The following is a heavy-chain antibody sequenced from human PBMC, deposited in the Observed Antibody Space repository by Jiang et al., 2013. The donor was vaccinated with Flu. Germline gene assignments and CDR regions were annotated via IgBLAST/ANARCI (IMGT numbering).Heavy chain of an antibody. V-gene: IGHV3-72*01. D-gene: IGHD3-16*01. CDR1: GFSFSDHY. CDR2: SKNKANNFTT. CDR3: TRGRQFGH. Sequence: VQLVESGGGLVQPGGSLRLSCVASGFSFSDHYMDWVRQAPGKGLEWVGRSKNKANNFTTEYAASVKGRFTISRDDSNKSLYLKIEQPRKTDDTAVYYCTRGRQFGHWGQGTLVTVSS. J-gene: IGHJ1*01.